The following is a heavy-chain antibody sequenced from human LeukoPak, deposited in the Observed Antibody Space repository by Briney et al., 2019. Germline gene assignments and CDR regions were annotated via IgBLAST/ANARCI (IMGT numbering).Heavy chain of an antibody. CDR3: ARSGPYYYHYLDV. J-gene: IGHJ6*03. CDR1: GYSITSGYY. CDR2: VYHSGST. D-gene: IGHD3-10*01. Sequence: ASETLSLTCSVSGYSITSGYYWVWIRQPPGKGLEWIGAVYHSGSTYYNPSLKSRVAISVDTSKNQFSLKLYSVTAADTAVYFCARSGPYYYHYLDVWGKGTTVTVSS. V-gene: IGHV4-38-2*02.